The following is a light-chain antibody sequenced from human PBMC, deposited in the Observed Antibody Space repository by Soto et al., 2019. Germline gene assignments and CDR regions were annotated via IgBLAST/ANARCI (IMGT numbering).Light chain of an antibody. CDR2: DAS. Sequence: DIQMTQSPSTLSASVGDTVTITCRASQTISGWLAWYQQRPGKAPNLLIFDASTLESGVPSRFSGSGSGTTFTLTISSLQSDDFATYYCQQYDKYAWTFGQGTKVDIK. V-gene: IGKV1-5*01. CDR1: QTISGW. CDR3: QQYDKYAWT. J-gene: IGKJ1*01.